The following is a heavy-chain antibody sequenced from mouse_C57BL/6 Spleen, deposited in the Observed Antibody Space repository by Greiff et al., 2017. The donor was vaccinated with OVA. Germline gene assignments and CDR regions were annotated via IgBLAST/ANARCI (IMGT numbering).Heavy chain of an antibody. Sequence: VQLQQSGPELVKPGASVKISCKASGYSFTGYYMNWVKQSPEKSLEWIGVINPSTGGTTYNQKFKAKATLTVDKSSSTAYMQLKSLTSEDSAVYYCATGTFDYWGQGTTLTVSS. CDR3: ATGTFDY. CDR1: GYSFTGYY. J-gene: IGHJ2*01. D-gene: IGHD4-1*01. V-gene: IGHV1-42*01. CDR2: INPSTGGT.